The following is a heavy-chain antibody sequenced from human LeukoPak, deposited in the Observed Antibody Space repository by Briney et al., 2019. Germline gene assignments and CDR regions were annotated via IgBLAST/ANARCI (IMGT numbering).Heavy chain of an antibody. CDR3: AKDISNDVEHGMDV. D-gene: IGHD5-24*01. V-gene: IGHV3-48*04. CDR1: GFTFSSYS. J-gene: IGHJ6*02. CDR2: ISSSSSTI. Sequence: PGGSLRLSCAASGFTFSSYSMDWVRQAPGKGLEWVSYISSSSSTIYYADSVKGRFTISRDNAKNSLYLQMNSLRAEDTALYYCAKDISNDVEHGMDVWGQGTTVTVSS.